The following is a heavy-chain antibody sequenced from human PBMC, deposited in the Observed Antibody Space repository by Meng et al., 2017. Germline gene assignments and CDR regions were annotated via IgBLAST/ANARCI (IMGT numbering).Heavy chain of an antibody. J-gene: IGHJ5*02. D-gene: IGHD2-15*01. V-gene: IGHV4-39*07. CDR2: IYYSGST. CDR3: ARGAGYCSGGSCYEP. CDR1: GGSISSSSYY. Sequence: SETLSLTCTVSGGSISSSSYYWGWIRQPPGKGLEWIGSIYYSGSTYYNPSLKSRVTISVDTSKNQFSLKLSSVTAADTAVYYCARGAGYCSGGSCYEPWGQGPLVTVSS.